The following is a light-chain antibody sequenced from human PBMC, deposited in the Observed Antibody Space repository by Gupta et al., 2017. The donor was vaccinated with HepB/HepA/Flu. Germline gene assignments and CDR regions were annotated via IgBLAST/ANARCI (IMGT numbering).Light chain of an antibody. CDR2: DVS. V-gene: IGLV2-14*03. CDR1: SSDVGGYNY. CDR3: SSYTSSSTLV. Sequence: QSALTLPASVSGPPGQSITISCTGTSSDVGGYNYVSWYQQHPGEAPKLMIDDVSNRPSGISNRFSDSKSGNTASLTISGHQAEDEADYYGSSYTSSSTLVFGGGTKLTVL. J-gene: IGLJ2*01.